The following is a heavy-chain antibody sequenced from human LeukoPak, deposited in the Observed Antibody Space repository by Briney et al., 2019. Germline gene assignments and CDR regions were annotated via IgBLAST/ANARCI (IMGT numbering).Heavy chain of an antibody. CDR2: IYYSGST. CDR1: GGSISSYY. J-gene: IGHJ3*02. CDR3: ARTPTRAFDI. D-gene: IGHD5-12*01. V-gene: IGHV4-59*01. Sequence: SETLSLTCTVSGGSISSYYWSWIRQPPGKGLEWIGYIYYSGSTNYNPSLKSRVTISVDTSKNQFSLKLSSVTAADTAVYYSARTPTRAFDIWGQGTMVTVSS.